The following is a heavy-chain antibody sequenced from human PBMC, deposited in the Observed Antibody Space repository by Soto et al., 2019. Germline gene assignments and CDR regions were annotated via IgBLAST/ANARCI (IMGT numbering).Heavy chain of an antibody. CDR2: IYSGGYT. CDR3: ATQRGGGGY. CDR1: GFTVSNNY. J-gene: IGHJ4*02. D-gene: IGHD6-25*01. Sequence: EVQLVESGGGLIQPGGSLRLSCAVSGFTVSNNYMSWVRQAPGKGLEGVSVIYSGGYTAYGDSVKGRFTISRDNSKNTQLFKMKSPRARDTAVYYWATQRGGGGYWGQGTLVTVSS. V-gene: IGHV3-53*01.